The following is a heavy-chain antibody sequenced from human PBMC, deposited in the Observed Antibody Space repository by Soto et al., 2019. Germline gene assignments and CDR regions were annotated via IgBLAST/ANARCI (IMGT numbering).Heavy chain of an antibody. V-gene: IGHV3-7*01. CDR2: IKQDGSEK. Sequence: GGSLRLSCAASGFTFSNAWMNWVRQAPGKGLEWVANIKQDGSEKYYVDSVKGRFTISRDNAKNSLYLQMNSLRAEDTAVYYCARGNIGSDFWSGYYLNYYYYYYMDVWGKGTTVTVSS. CDR1: GFTFSNAW. CDR3: ARGNIGSDFWSGYYLNYYYYYYMDV. J-gene: IGHJ6*03. D-gene: IGHD3-3*01.